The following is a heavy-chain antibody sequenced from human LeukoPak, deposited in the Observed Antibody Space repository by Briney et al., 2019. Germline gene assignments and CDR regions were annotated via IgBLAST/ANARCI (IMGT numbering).Heavy chain of an antibody. CDR1: GGSFSGYY. CDR3: ARAAGGGSGWNFDY. D-gene: IGHD6-19*01. V-gene: IGHV4-34*01. Sequence: SETLSLTCAVYGGSFSGYYWSWIRQPPGKGLEWIGEINHSGSTNYNPSRKSRVTISIDTSKNQFSLKPSSVTAADTAVYYCARAAGGGSGWNFDYWGQGTLVSVSS. J-gene: IGHJ4*02. CDR2: INHSGST.